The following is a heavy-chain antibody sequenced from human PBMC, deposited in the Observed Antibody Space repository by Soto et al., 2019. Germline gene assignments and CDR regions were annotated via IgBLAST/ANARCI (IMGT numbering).Heavy chain of an antibody. Sequence: VQLVESGGGLVQPGRSLRLSCAASGFTFDDYAMHWVRQAPGKGLEWVSGISWNSGSIGYADSVKGRFTISRDNAKNSLYLQMNSLRAEDTALYYCAKDIGYSSSPRGYFDYWGQGTLVTVSS. J-gene: IGHJ4*02. CDR1: GFTFDDYA. CDR2: ISWNSGSI. CDR3: AKDIGYSSSPRGYFDY. D-gene: IGHD6-13*01. V-gene: IGHV3-9*01.